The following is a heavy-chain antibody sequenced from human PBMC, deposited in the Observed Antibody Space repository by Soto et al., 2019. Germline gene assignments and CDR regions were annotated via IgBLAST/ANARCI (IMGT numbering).Heavy chain of an antibody. D-gene: IGHD3-10*01. J-gene: IGHJ5*02. V-gene: IGHV4-59*01. Sequence: PXGTLSLTCTVSGGSISSYYWSWIRQPPGKGLEWIGYIYYSGSTNYNPSLKSRVTISVDTSKNQFSLKLSSVTAADTAVYYCARAVYWLGTPLTGPGGGFDPWGQGTLVTVSS. CDR3: ARAVYWLGTPLTGPGGGFDP. CDR2: IYYSGST. CDR1: GGSISSYY.